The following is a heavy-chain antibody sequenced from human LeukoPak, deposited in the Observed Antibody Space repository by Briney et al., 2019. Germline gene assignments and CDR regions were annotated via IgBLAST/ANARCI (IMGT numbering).Heavy chain of an antibody. CDR1: GYTFTSYY. CDR3: ARKFGGYCSGTSCQINFDY. J-gene: IGHJ4*02. CDR2: INPSGGST. D-gene: IGHD2-2*01. V-gene: IGHV1-46*01. Sequence: ASVKVSCKASGYTFTSYYMHWVRQAPGQGLEWMGIINPSGGSTSYAQKFQGRVTMTRDMSTSIVYMELSSLRSEDTAVYCCARKFGGYCSGTSCQINFDYWGQGTLVTVSS.